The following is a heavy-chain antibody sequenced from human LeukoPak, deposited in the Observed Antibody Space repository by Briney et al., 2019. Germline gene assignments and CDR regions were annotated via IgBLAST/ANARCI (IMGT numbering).Heavy chain of an antibody. J-gene: IGHJ4*02. CDR1: GGSISSSSYY. Sequence: PSETLSLTCTVSGGSISSSSYYWGWIRQPPGKGLEWIGSIYYSGSTYYNPSLKSRVTISVDTSKNQFSLKLSSVTAAGTAVYYCARPSRTNYYFDYWGQGTLVTVSS. CDR3: ARPSRTNYYFDY. CDR2: IYYSGST. V-gene: IGHV4-39*01. D-gene: IGHD2-8*01.